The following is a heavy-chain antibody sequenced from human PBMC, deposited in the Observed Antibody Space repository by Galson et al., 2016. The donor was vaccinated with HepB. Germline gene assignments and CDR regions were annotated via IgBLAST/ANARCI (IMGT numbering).Heavy chain of an antibody. V-gene: IGHV3-11*06. J-gene: IGHJ5*02. CDR1: GFNFSDYY. CDR3: ARREAWDDWFDP. CDR2: ISSSSRDT. D-gene: IGHD1-26*01. Sequence: SLRLSCAASGFNFSDYYLSWIRQAPGKGLEWVAYISSSSRDTNYADSVKGRFTISRDNAKNSLYLQMNSLRAEDPAVYYGARREAWDDWFDPWGQGTLVSVSS.